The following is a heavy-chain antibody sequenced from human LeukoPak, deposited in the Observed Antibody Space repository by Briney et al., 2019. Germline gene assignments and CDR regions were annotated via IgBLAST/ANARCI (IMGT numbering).Heavy chain of an antibody. Sequence: SETLSLTCTVSGASVSSGNYYWSWIRQPPGKGLEWIGYIYYGGSPNYNPSLKSRVTMSIDASKQQVSLKLSSVTAADTAVYYCARNAGVTVTTLFDLWGRGTLVTVSS. CDR2: IYYGGSP. CDR1: GASVSSGNYY. D-gene: IGHD4-17*01. J-gene: IGHJ2*01. CDR3: ARNAGVTVTTLFDL. V-gene: IGHV4-61*01.